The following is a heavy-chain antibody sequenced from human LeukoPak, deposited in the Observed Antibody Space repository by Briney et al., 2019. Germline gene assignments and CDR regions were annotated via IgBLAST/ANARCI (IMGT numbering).Heavy chain of an antibody. CDR2: INSDGSST. Sequence: GGSLRLSCAASGFTFSSYWMHWVRQAPGKGLVWVSRINSDGSSTSYADSVKGRFTISRDTSKNTVSLQMNSLRAEDTAVYYCAGDKTTGGWYEFDYWGQGTLVTVSS. J-gene: IGHJ4*02. V-gene: IGHV3-74*01. CDR3: AGDKTTGGWYEFDY. CDR1: GFTFSSYW. D-gene: IGHD6-19*01.